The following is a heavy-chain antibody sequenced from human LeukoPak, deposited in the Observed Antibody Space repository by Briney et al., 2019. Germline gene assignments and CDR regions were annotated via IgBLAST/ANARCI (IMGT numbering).Heavy chain of an antibody. D-gene: IGHD5-12*01. CDR1: GYTFTGYY. CDR2: INPNSGGT. J-gene: IGHJ4*02. CDR3: ARATDIVATTNPHFDY. V-gene: IGHV1-2*02. Sequence: ASVKVSCKASGYTFTGYYMHWVRQAPGQGLEWMGWINPNSGGTNYAQKSQGRVTMTRGTSISTAYMELSRLRSDDTAVYYCARATDIVATTNPHFDYWGQGTLVTVSS.